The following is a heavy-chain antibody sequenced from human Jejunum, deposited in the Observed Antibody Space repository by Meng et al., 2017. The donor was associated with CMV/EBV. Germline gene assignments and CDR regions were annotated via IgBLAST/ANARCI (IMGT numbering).Heavy chain of an antibody. V-gene: IGHV3-66*02. Sequence: NVSYNYMCGVRQAPGKGLEWVSMIYSGGNTYYADSVKGRFTISRDNSKNTLYLQMNSLRIEDTAVYSCARRKYDSGDYFHHAFDIWGQGTMVTVSS. CDR1: NVSYNY. CDR2: IYSGGNT. CDR3: ARRKYDSGDYFHHAFDI. J-gene: IGHJ3*02. D-gene: IGHD3-22*01.